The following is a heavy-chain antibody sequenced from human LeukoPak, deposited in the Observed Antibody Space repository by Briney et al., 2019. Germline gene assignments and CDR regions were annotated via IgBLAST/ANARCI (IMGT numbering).Heavy chain of an antibody. V-gene: IGHV4-4*07. Sequence: SETLSLTCTVSGGSISSYYWSWIRQSAGKGLEWIGRIHTDGSTTYNPSLKSRITMSIDTSKKQFSLKLSSVTAADTAVYYCARGGVSTLLEHFQHWGQGTLVTVSS. CDR2: IHTDGST. CDR1: GGSISSYY. D-gene: IGHD2-2*01. J-gene: IGHJ1*01. CDR3: ARGGVSTLLEHFQH.